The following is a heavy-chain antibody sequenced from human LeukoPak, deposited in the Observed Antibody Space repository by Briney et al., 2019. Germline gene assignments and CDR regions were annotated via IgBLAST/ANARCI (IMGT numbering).Heavy chain of an antibody. Sequence: ASVKVSCKASGYTFTGYHMHWVRQAPGQGLEWMGSINPNSGSTYYAQKFRGRVTMTRDTSITTAYMELSRLTSDDTAVYYCARVGDFVLGVYAFRGWFDPWGQGTLATVSS. CDR2: INPNSGST. V-gene: IGHV1-2*02. CDR1: GYTFTGYH. J-gene: IGHJ5*02. D-gene: IGHD2-8*01. CDR3: ARVGDFVLGVYAFRGWFDP.